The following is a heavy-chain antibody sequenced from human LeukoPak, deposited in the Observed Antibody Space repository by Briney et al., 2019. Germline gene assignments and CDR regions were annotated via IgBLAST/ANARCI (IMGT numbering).Heavy chain of an antibody. Sequence: SETLSLTCAVYGGSFSGYYWSWIRQPPGKGLEWIGEINHSGSTNYNPSLKNRVTISVDTSKNQFSLKLSSVTAADTAVYYCARGPPGGYNYSPRPQGFDPWGQGTLVTVSS. J-gene: IGHJ5*02. D-gene: IGHD5-24*01. CDR3: ARGPPGGYNYSPRPQGFDP. CDR1: GGSFSGYY. CDR2: INHSGST. V-gene: IGHV4-34*01.